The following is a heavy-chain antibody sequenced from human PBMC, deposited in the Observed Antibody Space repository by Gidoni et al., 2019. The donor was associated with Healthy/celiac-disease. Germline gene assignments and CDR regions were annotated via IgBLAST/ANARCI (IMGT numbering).Heavy chain of an antibody. CDR3: ARVPIGIFGVVTGLDY. D-gene: IGHD3-3*01. Sequence: QVQQVQAGAEVKKPGASLKVSCKASGYTLTGYYMHGVRPAPGQGLEWMGRINPNSGGTNYAQKFQGRVTMTRDTSISTAYMELSRLRSDDTAVYYCARVPIGIFGVVTGLDYWGQGTLVTVSS. J-gene: IGHJ4*02. V-gene: IGHV1-2*06. CDR2: INPNSGGT. CDR1: GYTLTGYY.